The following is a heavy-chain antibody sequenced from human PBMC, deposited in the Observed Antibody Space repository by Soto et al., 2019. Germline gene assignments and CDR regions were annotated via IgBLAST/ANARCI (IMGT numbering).Heavy chain of an antibody. V-gene: IGHV1-2*02. D-gene: IGHD5-18*01. CDR1: GYTYTGYY. Sequence: SVKPSCKASGYTYTGYYMHWVRQAPGQGLEWMGWINPNSGGTNYAQKFQGRVTMTRDTSISTAYMELSRLRSDDTAVYYCARDSVTAIATCYIDFWCQGILVTVFS. CDR2: INPNSGGT. J-gene: IGHJ4*02. CDR3: ARDSVTAIATCYIDF.